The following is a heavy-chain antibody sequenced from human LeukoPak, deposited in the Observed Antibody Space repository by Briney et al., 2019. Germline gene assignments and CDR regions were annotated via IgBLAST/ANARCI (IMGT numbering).Heavy chain of an antibody. CDR1: GGSISSGGYY. D-gene: IGHD4-17*01. CDR2: IYYSRST. Sequence: SQTLSLTCTVSGGSISSGGYYWSWIRQHPGKGLEWIGYIYYSRSTYYNPSLKSRVTISVDTSKNQFSLKLSSVTAADTAVYYCARVLSGDYHLYFDYWGQGTLVTVSS. J-gene: IGHJ4*02. V-gene: IGHV4-31*03. CDR3: ARVLSGDYHLYFDY.